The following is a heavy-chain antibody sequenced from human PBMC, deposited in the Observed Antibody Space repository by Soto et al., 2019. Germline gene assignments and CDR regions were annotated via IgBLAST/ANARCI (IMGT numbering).Heavy chain of an antibody. J-gene: IGHJ6*02. Sequence: ASGKVSGKASGYTFTGYYVHCERQAPGQVLERMGWIKPNSGDTYLAQRFQGRVTMNRDTSTGTAYMELRGLTSDDTAEYYCAKGGAIVAAGTRVYLYNAMDVWGQGTTVTVSS. V-gene: IGHV1-2*02. CDR3: AKGGAIVAAGTRVYLYNAMDV. D-gene: IGHD1-26*01. CDR1: GYTFTGYY. CDR2: IKPNSGDT.